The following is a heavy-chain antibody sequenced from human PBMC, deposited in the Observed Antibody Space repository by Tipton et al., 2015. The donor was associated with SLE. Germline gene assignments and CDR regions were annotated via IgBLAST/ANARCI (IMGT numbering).Heavy chain of an antibody. D-gene: IGHD5-18*01. CDR2: INPNSGGT. V-gene: IGHV1-2*02. CDR3: ARPPDVDTPMVPHFDY. CDR1: GYTFTGYY. Sequence: QSGPEVKKPGASVKVSCKASGYTFTGYYMHWVRQAPGQGLEWMGWINPNSGGTNYAQKFQGRVTMTRDTSIGTAYMELSRLRSDDTAVYYCARPPDVDTPMVPHFDYWGQGTLVTVSS. J-gene: IGHJ4*02.